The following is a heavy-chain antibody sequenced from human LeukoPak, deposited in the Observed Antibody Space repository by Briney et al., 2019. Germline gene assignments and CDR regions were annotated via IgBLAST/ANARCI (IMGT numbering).Heavy chain of an antibody. Sequence: SETLSLTCNVSGGSINSGGYYWSWIRQHPGKGLEWLGYISNNGNTYYSPSFERRTSMSVDTSKNQFSLRLTLVTAADTAIYYCARTTVHPSKFDPWGQGTLVTVSS. D-gene: IGHD1-1*01. CDR2: ISNNGNT. CDR3: ARTTVHPSKFDP. V-gene: IGHV4-31*03. J-gene: IGHJ5*02. CDR1: GGSINSGGYY.